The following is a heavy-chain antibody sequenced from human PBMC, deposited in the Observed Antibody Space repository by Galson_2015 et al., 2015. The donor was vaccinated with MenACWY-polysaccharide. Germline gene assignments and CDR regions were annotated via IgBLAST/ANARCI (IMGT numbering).Heavy chain of an antibody. CDR2: INHSGST. CDR1: GGSFSGYY. J-gene: IGHJ6*03. CDR3: ARGLLPRRGAVYYYYMDV. Sequence: SETLSLTCAVYGGSFSGYYWSWIRQPPGKGLEWIGEINHSGSTNYNPSLKSRVTISVDTSKNQFSLKLSSVTAADTAVYYCARGLLPRRGAVYYYYMDVWGKGTTVTVSS. V-gene: IGHV4-34*01. D-gene: IGHD2/OR15-2a*01.